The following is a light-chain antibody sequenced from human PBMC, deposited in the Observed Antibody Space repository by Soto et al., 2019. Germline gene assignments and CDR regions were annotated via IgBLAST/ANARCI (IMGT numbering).Light chain of an antibody. V-gene: IGLV2-14*03. CDR1: SSVVGVFNY. CDR3: IAYATSSTWV. Sequence: QSALTQPASVSGSPGQSITISCTGTSSVVGVFNYVSWYQQHPGRVPKLLIYEVTHRPSGVSDRFSGSKSGNTASLTISRLRPEDESTYFCIAYATSSTWVFGGGTKLTVL. J-gene: IGLJ3*02. CDR2: EVT.